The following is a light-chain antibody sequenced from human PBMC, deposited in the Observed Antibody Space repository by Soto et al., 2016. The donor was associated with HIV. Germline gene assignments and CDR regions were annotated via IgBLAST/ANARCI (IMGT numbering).Light chain of an antibody. CDR3: QTWDSSNGV. V-gene: IGLV3-1*01. Sequence: SYELTQPPSVSVSPGQTASITCSGDKLGDKFVCWYQQKAGQSPVLVIYQDDKRPSGIPERFSGSNSGNTATLTISGTQAKDEADYYCQTWDSSNGVFGGGTKLNRP. CDR1: KLGDKF. J-gene: IGLJ2*01. CDR2: QDD.